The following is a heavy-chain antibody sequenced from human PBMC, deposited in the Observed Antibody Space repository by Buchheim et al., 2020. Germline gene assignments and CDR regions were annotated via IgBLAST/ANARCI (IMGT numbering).Heavy chain of an antibody. CDR1: GGSFSGYY. V-gene: IGHV4-34*01. J-gene: IGHJ6*02. CDR2: INHSGST. Sequence: QVQLQQWGAGLLKPSETLSLTCAVYGGSFSGYYWSWIRQPPGKGLEWIGEINHSGSTNYNPSLKSRVTISVDTSKNQFSLKLSSVTAADTAVYYCARGRDNSSGWYRGYYYYGMDVWGQGTT. CDR3: ARGRDNSSGWYRGYYYYGMDV. D-gene: IGHD6-19*01.